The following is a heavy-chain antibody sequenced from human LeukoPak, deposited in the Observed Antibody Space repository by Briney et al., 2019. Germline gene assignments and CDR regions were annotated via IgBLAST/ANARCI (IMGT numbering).Heavy chain of an antibody. Sequence: SQTLSLTCTVSGGSISGGGYYWSWIRQHPGKGLEWIGYIYYSGSTYYNPSLKSRVTISVDTSKNQFSLKLSSVTAADTAVYYCARGIVGATEFDYWGQGTLVTVSS. CDR3: ARGIVGATEFDY. D-gene: IGHD1-26*01. V-gene: IGHV4-31*03. CDR2: IYYSGST. J-gene: IGHJ4*02. CDR1: GGSISGGGYY.